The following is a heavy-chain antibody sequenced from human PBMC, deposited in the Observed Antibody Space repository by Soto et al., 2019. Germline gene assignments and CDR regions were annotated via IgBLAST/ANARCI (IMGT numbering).Heavy chain of an antibody. V-gene: IGHV3-15*01. Sequence: GGSLRLSCAASGFTFSNAWMSWVRQAPGKGLEWVGRIKSKTDGGTTDYAAAVKGRFTISRDDSKNTLYLQMNSLKTEDTAVYYCTAGEEGYCSSTSCYKSDYWGQGTLVTVSS. J-gene: IGHJ4*02. CDR2: IKSKTDGGTT. CDR1: GFTFSNAW. CDR3: TAGEEGYCSSTSCYKSDY. D-gene: IGHD2-2*02.